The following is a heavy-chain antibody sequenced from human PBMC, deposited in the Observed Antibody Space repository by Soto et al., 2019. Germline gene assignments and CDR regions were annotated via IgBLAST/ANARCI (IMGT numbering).Heavy chain of an antibody. Sequence: ESGGGVVQPGRSLRLSCAASGFTFSHYAMHWVRQAPGKGLEWMAVIWFDGSNIYYADSVKGRFAISRDNSKNMLYLHMSNLRAEDTAVYYCARLGAIQYWYFDLWGRDTLVTVSS. CDR1: GFTFSHYA. CDR3: ARLGAIQYWYFDL. V-gene: IGHV3-33*08. J-gene: IGHJ2*01. CDR2: IWFDGSNI. D-gene: IGHD1-26*01.